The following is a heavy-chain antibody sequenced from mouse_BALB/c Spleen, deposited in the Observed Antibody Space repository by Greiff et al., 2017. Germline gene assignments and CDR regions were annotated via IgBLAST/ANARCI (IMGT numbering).Heavy chain of an antibody. D-gene: IGHD2-12*01. CDR3: AGLLRLDWYFDV. CDR1: GYSITSGYY. CDR2: ISYDGSN. V-gene: IGHV3-6*02. Sequence: DVQLQESGPGLVKPSQSLSLTCSVTGYSITSGYYWNWIRQFPGNKLEWMGYISYDGSNNYNPSLKNRISITRDTSKNQFFLKLNSVTTEDTATYYCAGLLRLDWYFDVWGAGTTVTVSS. J-gene: IGHJ1*01.